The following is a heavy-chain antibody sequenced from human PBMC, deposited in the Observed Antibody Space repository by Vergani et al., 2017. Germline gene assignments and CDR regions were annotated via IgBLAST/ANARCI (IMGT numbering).Heavy chain of an antibody. V-gene: IGHV3-7*01. CDR2: IKQDGSEK. Sequence: EVQLVESGGGLVQPGGSLRLSCAASGFTFSSYWMSWVRQAPGKGLEWVANIKQDGSEKYYVDSVKGRFTISRDNAKNSLYLQMNSLRAEDTAVYYCARENSFGNYDFWSGYSGTWFDPWGQGTLVTVSS. CDR3: ARENSFGNYDFWSGYSGTWFDP. J-gene: IGHJ5*02. D-gene: IGHD3-3*01. CDR1: GFTFSSYW.